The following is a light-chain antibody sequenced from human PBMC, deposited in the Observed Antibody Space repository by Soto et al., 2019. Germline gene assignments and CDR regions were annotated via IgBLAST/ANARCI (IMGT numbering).Light chain of an antibody. CDR3: QQLNSYPLT. CDR1: QDISDY. CDR2: AAS. Sequence: DIPFTPYPSFLSASVGDRVTITCRASQDISDYLAWYQQRPGKAPKLLIYAASTLQSGVPSRFSGSGSGTEFTLTISSLQPEDFATYSCQQLNSYPLTFGGGTKVDIK. V-gene: IGKV1-9*01. J-gene: IGKJ4*01.